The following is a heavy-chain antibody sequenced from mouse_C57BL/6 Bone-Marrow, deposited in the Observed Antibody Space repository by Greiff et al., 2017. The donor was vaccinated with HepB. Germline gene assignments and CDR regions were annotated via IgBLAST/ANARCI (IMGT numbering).Heavy chain of an antibody. D-gene: IGHD2-3*01. V-gene: IGHV3-5*02. CDR3: ARDGAYDGYFDY. Sequence: EVQGVESGPGLVKPSQTVSLTCTVTGISITTGNYRWSWIRQFPGNKLEWIGYIYYSGTITYNPSLTSRTTITRDTSKNQFFLEMNSVTAEDTATYYCARDGAYDGYFDYWGQGTTLTVSS. CDR1: GISITTGNYR. CDR2: IYYSGTI. J-gene: IGHJ2*01.